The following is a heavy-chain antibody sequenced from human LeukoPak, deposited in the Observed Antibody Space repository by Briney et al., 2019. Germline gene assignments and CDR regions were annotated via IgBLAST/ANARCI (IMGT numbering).Heavy chain of an antibody. CDR1: GYTFTSYG. V-gene: IGHV1-18*01. CDR2: ISAYNGNT. Sequence: ASVKVSCKASGYTFTSYGISWVRQAPGQGLEWMGWISAYNGNTNYAQKLQGRVTMTTDTSTCTAYMELRSLRSDDTAVYYCARDSPSYGSGSYMIDPWGQGTLVTVSS. CDR3: ARDSPSYGSGSYMIDP. J-gene: IGHJ5*02. D-gene: IGHD3-10*01.